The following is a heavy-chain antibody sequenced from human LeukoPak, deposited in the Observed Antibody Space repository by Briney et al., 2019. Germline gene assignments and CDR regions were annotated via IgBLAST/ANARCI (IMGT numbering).Heavy chain of an antibody. Sequence: ASVKVSCKASGYTFASYDINWVRQATGQGLEWMGWMNPKSGNTGYAQKFQGRVTMTRDTSISTAYMELGSPRSEDTAVYYCARVTGSIDYWGQGTLVTVSS. CDR3: ARVTGSIDY. V-gene: IGHV1-8*01. CDR1: GYTFASYD. D-gene: IGHD1-26*01. J-gene: IGHJ4*02. CDR2: MNPKSGNT.